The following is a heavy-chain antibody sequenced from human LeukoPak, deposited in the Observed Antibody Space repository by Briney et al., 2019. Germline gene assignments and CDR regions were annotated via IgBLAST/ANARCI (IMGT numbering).Heavy chain of an antibody. CDR2: IYYSGST. CDR3: ARDTYDSSDYYYFQH. CDR1: GGSISSYY. V-gene: IGHV4-59*01. J-gene: IGHJ1*01. Sequence: SETLSLTCTVSGGSISSYYWSWIRQPPGKGLEWIGYIYYSGSTNYNPSLKSRVTISVDTSKNQFSLKLSSVTAADTAVYYCARDTYDSSDYYYFQHWGQGTLVTVSS. D-gene: IGHD3-22*01.